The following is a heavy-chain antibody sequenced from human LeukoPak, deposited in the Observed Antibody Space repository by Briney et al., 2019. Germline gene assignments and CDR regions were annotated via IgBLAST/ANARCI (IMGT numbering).Heavy chain of an antibody. D-gene: IGHD1-26*01. CDR1: GYTFSGYY. J-gene: IGHJ4*02. CDR3: ASYSGSYSSDFDY. CDR2: INPNSGGT. V-gene: IGHV1-2*02. Sequence: ASVKVSCKASGYTFSGYYMHWVRQAPGQGLEWMGWINPNSGGTKYAQKFQGRVTMTRDTSISTAYMELSRLRSDDTAVYYCASYSGSYSSDFDYWGQGTLVTVSS.